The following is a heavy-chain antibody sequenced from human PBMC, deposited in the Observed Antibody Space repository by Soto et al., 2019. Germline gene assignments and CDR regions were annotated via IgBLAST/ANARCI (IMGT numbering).Heavy chain of an antibody. CDR1: GFTFSSYW. CDR2: INSDGSST. V-gene: IGHV3-74*01. Sequence: VGSLRLSGAASGFTFSSYWMHWVRQARGKGLVWVSRINSDGSSTSYADSVKGRFTISRDNAKNTLYLQMNSLRAEDTAVYYCARNQQQLGAEYFQHWGQGTLVTVSS. CDR3: ARNQQQLGAEYFQH. J-gene: IGHJ1*01. D-gene: IGHD6-13*01.